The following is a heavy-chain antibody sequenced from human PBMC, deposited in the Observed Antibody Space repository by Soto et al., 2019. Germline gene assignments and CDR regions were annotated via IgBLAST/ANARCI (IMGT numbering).Heavy chain of an antibody. CDR3: ARIPDR. CDR2: IYYSGST. Sequence: SETLSLTCTVSGGSISSYYWSWIRQPPGKGLEWIGYIYYSGSTYYNPSLKSRVTISVDTSKNQFSLKLSSVTAADTAVYYCARIPDRWGQGTLVTVSS. CDR1: GGSISSYY. D-gene: IGHD2-2*01. V-gene: IGHV4-59*06. J-gene: IGHJ5*02.